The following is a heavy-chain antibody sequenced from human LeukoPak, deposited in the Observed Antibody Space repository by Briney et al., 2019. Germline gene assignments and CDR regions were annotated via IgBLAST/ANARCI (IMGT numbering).Heavy chain of an antibody. D-gene: IGHD3-16*01. CDR3: AKEGVDMITSGGAPDY. V-gene: IGHV3-30*18. J-gene: IGHJ4*02. CDR2: IPNDGSNK. Sequence: GGSLRLSCAASGFSFSTYGMHWVRQAPGKGPEWVAAIPNDGSNKYYADSVKGRFTISGDNPKNTMYLQMNSLRVEDTAVYYCAKEGVDMITSGGAPDYWGQGTLVTVSS. CDR1: GFSFSTYG.